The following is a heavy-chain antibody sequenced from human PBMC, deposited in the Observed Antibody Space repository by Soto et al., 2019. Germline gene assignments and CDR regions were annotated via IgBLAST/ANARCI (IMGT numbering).Heavy chain of an antibody. CDR3: ARDNYNYSGMDV. J-gene: IGHJ6*02. Sequence: ASVKVSCKASGYIFNDYYIHWVRQAPGQGLEWMGWINPYNGGANFAQEFQGRVTMTRDTSLSIVYMEVARLTYDDTAVYYCARDNYNYSGMDVWGQGTTVTVSS. CDR1: GYIFNDYY. V-gene: IGHV1-2*02. CDR2: INPYNGGA.